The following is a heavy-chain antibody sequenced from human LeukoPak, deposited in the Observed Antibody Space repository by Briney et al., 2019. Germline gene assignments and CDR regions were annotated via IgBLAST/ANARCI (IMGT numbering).Heavy chain of an antibody. CDR3: ARDRAGYSSSWYYFDY. V-gene: IGHV4-38-2*02. CDR1: GYSISSGYY. Sequence: SETLSLTCAVSGYSISSGYYWGWIRQPPGMGLEWLGSIHHSGSTNYNPSLKSRVTISVDTSKNQFSLKLSSVTAADTAVYYCARDRAGYSSSWYYFDYWGRGTLVTVSS. J-gene: IGHJ4*02. D-gene: IGHD6-13*01. CDR2: IHHSGST.